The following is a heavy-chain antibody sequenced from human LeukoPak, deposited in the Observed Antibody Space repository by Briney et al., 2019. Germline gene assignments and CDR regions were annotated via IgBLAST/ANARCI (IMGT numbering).Heavy chain of an antibody. CDR2: IYYSGST. Sequence: PSETPSLTCTVSGDSLISVSYYWSWIRHPPGKGLEWIGYIYYSGSTNYNPSLKSRVTISVDTSKNQFSLKLSSVTAADTAVYYCARAHYSSSWYKTNEPYYFDYWGQGTLVAVSS. CDR1: GDSLISVSYY. J-gene: IGHJ4*02. CDR3: ARAHYSSSWYKTNEPYYFDY. D-gene: IGHD6-13*01. V-gene: IGHV4-61*01.